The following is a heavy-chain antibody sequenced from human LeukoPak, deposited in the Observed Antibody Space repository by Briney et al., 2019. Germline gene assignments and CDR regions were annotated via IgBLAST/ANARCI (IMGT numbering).Heavy chain of an antibody. CDR2: IYYSGST. J-gene: IGHJ2*01. Sequence: SETLSLTCTVSGGSISSYYWSWIRQPPGKGLEWIGYIYYSGSTNYNPSLKSRVTISVDTSKNQFSLKLSSVTAADTAVYYCAGPAGTYWYFDLWGRGTLVTVSS. V-gene: IGHV4-59*12. CDR1: GGSISSYY. CDR3: AGPAGTYWYFDL. D-gene: IGHD1-26*01.